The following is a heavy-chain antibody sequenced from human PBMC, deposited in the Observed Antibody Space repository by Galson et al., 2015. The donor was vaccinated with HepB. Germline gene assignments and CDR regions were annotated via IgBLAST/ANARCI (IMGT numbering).Heavy chain of an antibody. V-gene: IGHV5-51*01. CDR3: ARPHYPGSSSWYGSAFDI. Sequence: QSGAEVKKPGESLKISCKGSGYSFTSYWIGWVRQMPGKGLEWMGIIYPGDSDTRYSPSFQGQVTISADKSISTAYLQWSSLKASDTAMYYCARPHYPGSSSWYGSAFDIWGQGTMVTVSS. D-gene: IGHD6-13*01. CDR2: IYPGDSDT. J-gene: IGHJ3*02. CDR1: GYSFTSYW.